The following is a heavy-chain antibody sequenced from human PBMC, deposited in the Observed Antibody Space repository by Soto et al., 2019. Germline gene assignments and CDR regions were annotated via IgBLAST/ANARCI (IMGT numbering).Heavy chain of an antibody. D-gene: IGHD3-3*01. CDR3: ARDLGYYDFTGEKNWFDP. V-gene: IGHV4-59*01. J-gene: IGHJ5*02. CDR1: GGSISSYY. CDR2: IYYSGST. Sequence: SETLPLTCTVSGGSISSYYWSWIRQPPGKGLEWIGYIYYSGSTNYNPSLKSRVTISVDTSKNQFSLKLSSVTAADTAVYYCARDLGYYDFTGEKNWFDPWGQGALVTVSS.